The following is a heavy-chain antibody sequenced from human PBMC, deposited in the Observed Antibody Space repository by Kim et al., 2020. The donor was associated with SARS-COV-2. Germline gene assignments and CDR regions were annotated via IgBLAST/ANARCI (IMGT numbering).Heavy chain of an antibody. CDR1: GGSISSYY. CDR2: IYYSGST. CDR3: ARAVYGYSGYVQILPTYFDY. D-gene: IGHD5-12*01. V-gene: IGHV4-59*01. J-gene: IGHJ4*02. Sequence: SETLSLTCTVSGGSISSYYWSWIRQPPGKGLEWIGYIYYSGSTNYNPSLKSRVTISVDTSKNQFSLKLSSVTAADTAVYYCARAVYGYSGYVQILPTYFDYWGQGTLVTVSS.